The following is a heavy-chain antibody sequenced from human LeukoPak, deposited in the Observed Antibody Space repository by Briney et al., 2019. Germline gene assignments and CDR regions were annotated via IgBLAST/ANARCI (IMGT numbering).Heavy chain of an antibody. J-gene: IGHJ4*02. CDR1: GTSFSAYY. D-gene: IGHD4-17*01. CDR2: INHSGYT. Sequence: SETLSLTCAVSGTSFSAYYWSWIRQSPEKGLEWIGEINHSGYTNNNPSLKSRGTMSIDTSNKRFSLRLSSVTAADTAVYFCARMTTGHDYWGQGILVTVSS. V-gene: IGHV4-34*04. CDR3: ARMTTGHDY.